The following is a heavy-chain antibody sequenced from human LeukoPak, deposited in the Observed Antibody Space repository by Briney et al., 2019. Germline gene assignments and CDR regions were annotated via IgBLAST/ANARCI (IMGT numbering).Heavy chain of an antibody. D-gene: IGHD3-10*01. V-gene: IGHV3-23*01. Sequence: PGASLRLSCAASGVSGVTFSNYALNWVRQAPGKGLEWVSDTSGSGHTTNYADSVKGRFSISRDNSKTTLYLQMSSLRVEDTAVYYCVEGIFDYWGQGTLVTVSS. CDR3: VEGIFDY. J-gene: IGHJ4*02. CDR2: TSGSGHTT. CDR1: GVSGVTFSNYA.